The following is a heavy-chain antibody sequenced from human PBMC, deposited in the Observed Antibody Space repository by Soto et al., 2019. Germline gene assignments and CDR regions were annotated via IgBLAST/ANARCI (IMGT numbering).Heavy chain of an antibody. CDR1: GFTFSSYA. CDR2: ISGSGGST. Sequence: GGSLRLSCAASGFTFSSYAMSWVRQAPGKGLEWVSAISGSGGSTYYADSVKGRFTISRDNSKNTLYLQMNSLRAEDTAVYYCAKSGRREKWLSRTEYYYYYYGMDVWGQGTTVTVSS. CDR3: AKSGRREKWLSRTEYYYYYYGMDV. D-gene: IGHD3-22*01. V-gene: IGHV3-23*01. J-gene: IGHJ6*02.